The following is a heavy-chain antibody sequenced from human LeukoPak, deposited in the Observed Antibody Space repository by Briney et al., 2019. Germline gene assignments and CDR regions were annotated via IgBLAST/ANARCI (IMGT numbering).Heavy chain of an antibody. CDR2: TNSDGSST. J-gene: IGHJ4*02. D-gene: IGHD5-18*01. Sequence: GGSLRLSCAASGFTFSSYWMHWVRQAPGKGLVWVSRTNSDGSSTSYADSVKGRFTISRDNAKNTLYLQMNSLRAEDTAVYYCARVGIQLWSALDYWGQGTLVTVSS. CDR3: ARVGIQLWSALDY. V-gene: IGHV3-74*01. CDR1: GFTFSSYW.